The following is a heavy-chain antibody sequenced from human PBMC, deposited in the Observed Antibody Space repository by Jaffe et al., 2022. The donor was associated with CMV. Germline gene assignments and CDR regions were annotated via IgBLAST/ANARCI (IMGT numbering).Heavy chain of an antibody. CDR1: GGSFSGYY. D-gene: IGHD3-22*01. CDR3: ARDPPRNRGSGYYRGGWFDP. CDR2: INHSGST. J-gene: IGHJ5*02. V-gene: IGHV4-34*01. Sequence: QVQLQQWGAGLLKPSETLSLTCAVYGGSFSGYYWSWIRQPPGKGLEWIGEINHSGSTNYNPSLKSRVTISVDTSKNQFSLKLSSVTAADTAVYYCARDPPRNRGSGYYRGGWFDPWGQGTLVTVSS.